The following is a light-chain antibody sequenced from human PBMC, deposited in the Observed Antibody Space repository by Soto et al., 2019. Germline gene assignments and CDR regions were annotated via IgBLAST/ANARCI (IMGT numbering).Light chain of an antibody. CDR3: QQVNSYPLT. J-gene: IGKJ4*01. CDR2: ATS. CDR1: QGINNY. V-gene: IGKV1-9*01. Sequence: DIQLTQSPSFLSASVGDRVTITCRASQGINNYLAWYQQKPGKAPNLLIYATSTLQSGVPSRFSGSGSGTEFTLTISSLQPEDVAAYYCQQVNSYPLTFGGGTKVEIK.